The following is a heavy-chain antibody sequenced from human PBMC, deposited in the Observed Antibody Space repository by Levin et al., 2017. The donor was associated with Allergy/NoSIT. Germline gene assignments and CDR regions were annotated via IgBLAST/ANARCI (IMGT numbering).Heavy chain of an antibody. Sequence: AGGSLRLSCAASGFTFSSYAMHWVRQAPGKGLEWVAVISYDGSNKYYADSVKGRFTISRDNSKNTLYLQMNSLRAEDTAVYYCARDSIVGAQSFDYWGQGTLVTVSS. V-gene: IGHV3-30-3*01. D-gene: IGHD1-26*01. J-gene: IGHJ4*02. CDR3: ARDSIVGAQSFDY. CDR2: ISYDGSNK. CDR1: GFTFSSYA.